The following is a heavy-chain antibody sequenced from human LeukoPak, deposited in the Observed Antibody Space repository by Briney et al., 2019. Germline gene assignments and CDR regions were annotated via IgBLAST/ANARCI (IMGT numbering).Heavy chain of an antibody. CDR2: IYYSGST. J-gene: IGHJ3*02. CDR1: GGSISSYY. CDR3: ARGLPGKENAFDI. V-gene: IGHV4-59*01. D-gene: IGHD2-2*01. Sequence: LPETLSLTCTVSGGSISSYYWSWLRQPPGKGLEWIGYIYYSGSTNYNPSLKSRVTISVDTSKNQFSLNLSSVTAADTAVYYCARGLPGKENAFDIWGQGTMVTVSS.